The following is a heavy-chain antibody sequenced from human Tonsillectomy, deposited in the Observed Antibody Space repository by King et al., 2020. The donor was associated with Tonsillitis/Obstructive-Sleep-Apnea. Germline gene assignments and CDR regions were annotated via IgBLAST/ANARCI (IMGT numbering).Heavy chain of an antibody. J-gene: IGHJ4*02. D-gene: IGHD2-21*01. CDR1: GYTFTSYY. V-gene: IGHV1-46*01. Sequence: VQLVESGAEVKTPGASVKVSCKASGYTFTSYYMHWVRQAPGQGLEWMGIIDPSGGSTNYAHNFQGRVAMTRDTSTSTVYMGLSSLRSEDTAVYFCAREPVAAYYFDYWGQGTLVTVSS. CDR3: AREPVAAYYFDY. CDR2: IDPSGGST.